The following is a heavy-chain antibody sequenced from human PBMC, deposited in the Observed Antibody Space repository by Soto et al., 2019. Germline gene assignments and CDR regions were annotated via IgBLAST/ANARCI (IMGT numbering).Heavy chain of an antibody. CDR1: GGSFRNYG. D-gene: IGHD3-9*01. CDR2: IMPVFGTA. J-gene: IGHJ6*02. CDR3: ARARDYDLLTAREYALDV. Sequence: QVQLVQSGAEVKKPGSSVRVSCKVSGGSFRNYGITWVRQSPGQGLEWMGGIMPVFGTAVYAQKFQGRGTISADELTTTASLELRSLSSDDTAVYFCARARDYDLLTAREYALDVWGQGTTVTV. V-gene: IGHV1-69*01.